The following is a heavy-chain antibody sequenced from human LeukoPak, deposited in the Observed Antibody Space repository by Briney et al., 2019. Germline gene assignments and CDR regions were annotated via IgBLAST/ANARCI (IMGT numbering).Heavy chain of an antibody. CDR1: GGSISSSSYY. J-gene: IGHJ4*02. CDR2: IYYSGST. CDR3: AREAGYSSGYYYFDY. V-gene: IGHV4-39*07. D-gene: IGHD6-19*01. Sequence: SETLSLTCTVSGGSISSSSYYWGWIRQPPGKGLEWIGSIYYSGSTYYNPSLKSRVTISVDTSKNQFSLKLSSVTAADTAVYYCAREAGYSSGYYYFDYWGQGTLVTVSS.